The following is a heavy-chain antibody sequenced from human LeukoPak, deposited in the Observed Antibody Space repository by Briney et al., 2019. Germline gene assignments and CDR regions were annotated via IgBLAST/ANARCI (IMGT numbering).Heavy chain of an antibody. CDR2: INPNNGVT. CDR1: GYTFTSNY. CDR3: AVWRGVIYDNLGSGPFDY. J-gene: IGHJ4*02. D-gene: IGHD3-3*01. Sequence: ASVKASCKASGYTFTSNYVHWVRQAPGEGPEWMGLINPNNGVTKYAQKFRDRVTMTRDTSTTTAYMELNSLISEDTAVYYCAVWRGVIYDNLGSGPFDYWGQGTPVTVS. V-gene: IGHV1-46*01.